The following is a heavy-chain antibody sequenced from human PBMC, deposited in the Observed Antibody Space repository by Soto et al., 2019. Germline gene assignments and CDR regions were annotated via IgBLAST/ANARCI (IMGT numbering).Heavy chain of an antibody. Sequence: TVAGGTGIGRGDCWSMINKHPGKGLEWIGYIYNSGSTYYTPSLKSRVTISLDTSKNQFSLKLSSVTAADTAVYYCARGNYGGNDVLLGNWYLDLWGRGTLVTVS. CDR2: IYNSGST. D-gene: IGHD4-17*01. CDR3: ARGNYGGNDVLLGNWYLDL. CDR1: GGTGIGRGDC. V-gene: IGHV4-31*02. J-gene: IGHJ2*01.